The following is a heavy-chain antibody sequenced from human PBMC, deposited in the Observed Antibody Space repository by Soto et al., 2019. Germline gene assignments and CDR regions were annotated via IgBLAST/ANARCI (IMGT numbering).Heavy chain of an antibody. J-gene: IGHJ6*02. V-gene: IGHV3-21*01. CDR1: GFTLSGYS. CDR2: ISSSSSYI. Sequence: GGSLRLSCAASGFTLSGYSMNWVRQAPGKGLEWVSSISSSSSYIYYADSVKGRFTISRDNAKNSLYLQMNSLRAEDTAVYYCAREQYNWKLAGYGMDVWGQGTTVTVSS. CDR3: AREQYNWKLAGYGMDV. D-gene: IGHD1-20*01.